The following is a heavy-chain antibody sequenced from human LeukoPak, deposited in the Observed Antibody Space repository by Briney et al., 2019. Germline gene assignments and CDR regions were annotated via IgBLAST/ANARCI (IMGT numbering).Heavy chain of an antibody. CDR2: INHSGST. CDR1: GGSISSYY. V-gene: IGHV4-34*01. CDR3: AGAIQYCSGGSCYPTEHFQH. Sequence: SETLSLTCTVSGGSISSYYWSWIRQHPGKGLEWIGEINHSGSTNYNPSLKSRVTISVDTSKNQFSLKLSSVTAADTAVYYCAGAIQYCSGGSCYPTEHFQHWGQGTLVTVSS. D-gene: IGHD2-15*01. J-gene: IGHJ1*01.